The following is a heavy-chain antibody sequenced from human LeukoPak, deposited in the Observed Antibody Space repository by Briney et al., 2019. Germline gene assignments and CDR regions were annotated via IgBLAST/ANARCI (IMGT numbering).Heavy chain of an antibody. D-gene: IGHD6-19*01. J-gene: IGHJ4*02. CDR1: GFTFSSYS. CDR3: ARDAVAGTDFDY. Sequence: GGSLRLSCAASGFTFSSYSMNWVRQAPGKGLEWVSSISSSSSYIYYADSVKGRFTISRDNAKNSLYLQMNSLRAEDTAVYYCARDAVAGTDFDYWGQGTLVTVSS. CDR2: ISSSSSYI. V-gene: IGHV3-21*01.